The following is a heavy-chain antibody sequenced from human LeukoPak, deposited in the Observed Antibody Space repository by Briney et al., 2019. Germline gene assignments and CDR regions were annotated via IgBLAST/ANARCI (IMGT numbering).Heavy chain of an antibody. D-gene: IGHD4-23*01. CDR1: GFTFSSYE. V-gene: IGHV3-48*03. Sequence: SLRLSCAASGFTFSSYEMNWVRQAPGKGPEWVSYISSSGSTIYYADSVKGRFTISRDNAKNSLYLQMNSLRAEDTAVYYCASGYAGTLFYWGQGTLVTVSS. CDR3: ASGYAGTLFY. CDR2: ISSSGSTI. J-gene: IGHJ4*02.